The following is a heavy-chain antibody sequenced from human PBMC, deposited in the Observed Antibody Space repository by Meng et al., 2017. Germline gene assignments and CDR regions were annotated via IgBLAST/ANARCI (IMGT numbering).Heavy chain of an antibody. CDR3: ARVAYYCGGDCYPYCFDY. V-gene: IGHV3-53*01. J-gene: IGHJ4*02. D-gene: IGHD2-21*02. Sequence: GESLKISCAASGFTASSNYMSWVRQAPGKGLEWVSVIYSGSSTYYADPVKGRFTISRDNSKNTLYLQMNSLRAEDTAVDYCARVAYYCGGDCYPYCFDYWGQGTLVTVSS. CDR2: IYSGSST. CDR1: GFTASSNY.